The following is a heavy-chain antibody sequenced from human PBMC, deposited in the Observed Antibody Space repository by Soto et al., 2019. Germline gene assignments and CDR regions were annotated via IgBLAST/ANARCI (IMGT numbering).Heavy chain of an antibody. CDR2: ISYDGSNK. J-gene: IGHJ6*02. CDR3: ARDSSGWPMLGMDV. CDR1: GFTFSSYA. Sequence: QVQLVESGGGVVQPGRSLRLSCAASGFTFSSYAMHWVRQAPGKGLEWVAVISYDGSNKYYADSVKGRFTISRDNSKNTVYLQMNSLRAEDTAVYYCARDSSGWPMLGMDVWGQGTTVTVSS. D-gene: IGHD6-19*01. V-gene: IGHV3-30-3*01.